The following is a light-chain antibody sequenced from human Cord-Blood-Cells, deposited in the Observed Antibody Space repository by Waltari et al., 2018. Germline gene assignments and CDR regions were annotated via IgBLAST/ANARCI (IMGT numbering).Light chain of an antibody. CDR1: QSISSY. CDR3: QQSYSTPRT. V-gene: IGKV1-39*01. J-gene: IGKJ2*01. CDR2: AES. Sequence: DIKIPQSPSSLSASVGARVTITCRASQSISSYLNCDQQKPGKAPKLLIYAESSLKTGVPSRFSGSGSGTDVTLTISSLQPEDFATYYCQQSYSTPRTFGQGTKLEIK.